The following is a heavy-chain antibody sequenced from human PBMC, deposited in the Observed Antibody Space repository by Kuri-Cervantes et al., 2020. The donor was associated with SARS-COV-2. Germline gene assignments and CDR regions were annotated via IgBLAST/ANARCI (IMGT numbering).Heavy chain of an antibody. CDR2: ISGSGGST. V-gene: IGHV3-23*01. D-gene: IGHD3-22*01. Sequence: LSLTCAASGFTFSSYAMSWVRQAPGKGLEWVSAISGSGGSTYYADSVKGRFTISRDNSKNTLYLQMNSLRAEDTAVYYCASEAKTYYYDEGGVWGQGTTVTVSS. J-gene: IGHJ6*02. CDR1: GFTFSSYA. CDR3: ASEAKTYYYDEGGV.